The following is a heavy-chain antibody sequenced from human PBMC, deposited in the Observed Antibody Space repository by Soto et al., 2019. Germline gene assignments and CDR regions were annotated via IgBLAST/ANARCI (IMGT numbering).Heavy chain of an antibody. CDR2: IIPIFGTA. CDR3: AREYDSSGYRSGMDA. V-gene: IGHV1-69*06. J-gene: IGHJ6*02. Sequence: ASVKVSCKASGGTFSSYAISWVRQAPGQGLEWMGGIIPIFGTANYAQKFQGRVTITADKSTSTAYMELSSLRSEDTAVYYCAREYDSSGYRSGMDAWGQGTTVTVSS. CDR1: GGTFSSYA. D-gene: IGHD3-22*01.